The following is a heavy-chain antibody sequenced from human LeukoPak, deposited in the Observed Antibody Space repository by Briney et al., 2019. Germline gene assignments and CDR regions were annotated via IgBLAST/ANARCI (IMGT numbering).Heavy chain of an antibody. Sequence: PGGSLRLSCAASGFTFSNYWMTWVRQAPGKGLEWVANIKQDGSEKNYVDSVKGRFTISRDNATNSLYLQMNSLRAEDTALFYCVRDGGAAQFDYWGQGNLVTVSS. CDR2: IKQDGSEK. J-gene: IGHJ4*02. V-gene: IGHV3-7*04. CDR3: VRDGGAAQFDY. D-gene: IGHD3-16*01. CDR1: GFTFSNYW.